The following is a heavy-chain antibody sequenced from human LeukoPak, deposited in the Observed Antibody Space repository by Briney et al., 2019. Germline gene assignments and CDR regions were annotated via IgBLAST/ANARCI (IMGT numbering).Heavy chain of an antibody. CDR1: GGSISSYY. CDR2: IYYSGST. D-gene: IGHD3-3*01. J-gene: IGHJ6*02. V-gene: IGHV4-59*12. Sequence: SETLSLTCTVSGGSISSYYWSWIRQPPGKGLEWIGYIYYSGSTNYNPSLKSRVTISVDTSKNQFSLKLSSVTVADTAVYYCARGVGFLEWFSTYYYYGMDVWGQGTTVTVSS. CDR3: ARGVGFLEWFSTYYYYGMDV.